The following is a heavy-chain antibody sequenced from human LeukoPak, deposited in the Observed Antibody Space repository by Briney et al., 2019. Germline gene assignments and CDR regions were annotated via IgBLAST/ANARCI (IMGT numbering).Heavy chain of an antibody. CDR3: AKDRPPRDEQWLPNHFDY. V-gene: IGHV3-23*01. CDR2: ISGSGGST. J-gene: IGHJ4*02. D-gene: IGHD6-19*01. CDR1: GFTFSSYA. Sequence: GGSLRLSCAASGFTFSSYAMSWVRQAPGKGLEWVSAISGSGGSTYYADSVKGRFTISRDNSKNTLYLQMNSLRAEDTAVYYCAKDRPPRDEQWLPNHFDYWGQGTLVTVSS.